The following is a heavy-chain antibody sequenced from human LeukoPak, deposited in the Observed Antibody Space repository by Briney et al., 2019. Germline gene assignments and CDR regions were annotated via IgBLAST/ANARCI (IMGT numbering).Heavy chain of an antibody. CDR2: FDPEDGET. Sequence: AXVKVSXXVSGYTLTELSMHWVRQAPGKGLEWMGGFDPEDGETIYAQKFQGRVTMTEDTSTDTAYMELSSLRSDDTAVDYCARXSXRXXDWLPGFFDYWGQGTLVTVSS. D-gene: IGHD3-9*01. CDR1: GYTLTELS. V-gene: IGHV1-24*01. CDR3: ARXSXRXXDWLPGFFDY. J-gene: IGHJ4*02.